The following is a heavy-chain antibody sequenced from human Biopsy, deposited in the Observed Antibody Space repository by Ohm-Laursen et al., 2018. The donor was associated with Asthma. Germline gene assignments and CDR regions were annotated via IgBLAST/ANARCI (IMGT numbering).Heavy chain of an antibody. CDR1: GYSLTDLS. V-gene: IGHV1-24*01. Sequence: PSVKVSCKLSGYSLTDLSMHWVRQAPGHGLEWMGGHDHEEGGTVNARRFQGRVTMTEDTSTDTAYMELSSLSSDDTAVYYCASDFPKDYVRYNFQFWGQGTLVTVSS. D-gene: IGHD4-17*01. CDR3: ASDFPKDYVRYNFQF. CDR2: HDHEEGGT. J-gene: IGHJ4*02.